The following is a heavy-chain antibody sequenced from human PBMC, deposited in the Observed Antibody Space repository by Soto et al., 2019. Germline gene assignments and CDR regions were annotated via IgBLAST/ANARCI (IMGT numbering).Heavy chain of an antibody. D-gene: IGHD3-10*01. V-gene: IGHV3-49*03. CDR2: IRSKAYGGTT. Sequence: GSLRLSCTASVFTFGDYAMSWFRQAPGKGLEWVGFIRSKAYGGTTEYAASVKGRFTISRDDSKSIAYLQMNSLKTEDTAVYYCTRDKGTLIIYYYYGMDVWGQGTTVTVSS. CDR3: TRDKGTLIIYYYYGMDV. CDR1: VFTFGDYA. J-gene: IGHJ6*02.